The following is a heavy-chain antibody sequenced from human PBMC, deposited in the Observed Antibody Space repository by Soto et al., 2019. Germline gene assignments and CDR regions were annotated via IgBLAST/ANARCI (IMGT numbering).Heavy chain of an antibody. CDR3: APDWAVMVDATPHYSYGLDI. J-gene: IGHJ6*02. CDR1: RDTFSSYA. D-gene: IGHD2-15*01. CDR2: IIPMFDAT. V-gene: IGHV1-69*06. Sequence: QVQLVQSGAEVKKPGSSVKVSCKASRDTFSSYAISWVRQAPGQGLEWMGGIIPMFDATNYAQKFQGRVTITANKSTTTAYVELNSLKSEDTAVHFCAPDWAVMVDATPHYSYGLDIWGPGTTLTV.